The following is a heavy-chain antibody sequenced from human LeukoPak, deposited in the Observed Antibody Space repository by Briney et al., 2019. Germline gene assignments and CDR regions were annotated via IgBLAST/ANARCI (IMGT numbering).Heavy chain of an antibody. V-gene: IGHV1-46*01. J-gene: IGHJ4*02. Sequence: XVXXXAXGYTFTNYYMHWVRQAPGQGLEWMGIINPSGGSTNYAQKFQGRVTMTRDTSTSTVYMELSSLRSEDTAVYYCARDDYYDSSSYFDYWGQGTLVTVSS. CDR3: ARDDYYDSSSYFDY. D-gene: IGHD3-22*01. CDR2: INPSGGST. CDR1: GYTFTNYY.